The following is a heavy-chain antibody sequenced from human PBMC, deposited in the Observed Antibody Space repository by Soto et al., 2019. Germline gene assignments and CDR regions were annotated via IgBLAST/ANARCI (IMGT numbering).Heavy chain of an antibody. V-gene: IGHV1-3*01. CDR3: ARDDSGFSGSHYIDYFNY. D-gene: IGHD1-26*01. CDR1: GNTVPNYA. J-gene: IGHJ4*02. Sequence: QVQLVQSGAELKKPGASVKVSCKASGNTVPNYAIHWVRQAPGQRLEWMGWINGGNGNTYYSKHFQGRVTFTRDTSAGTVYMQLSSLTSEDTAVYYCARDDSGFSGSHYIDYFNYWGQGALVTVSS. CDR2: INGGNGNT.